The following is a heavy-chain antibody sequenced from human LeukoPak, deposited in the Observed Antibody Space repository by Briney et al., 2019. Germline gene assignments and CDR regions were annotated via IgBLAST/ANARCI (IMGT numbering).Heavy chain of an antibody. D-gene: IGHD6-6*01. CDR1: GGSISSYY. CDR3: AGSGGSSPNSYYYYYYYMDV. Sequence: SETLSLTCTVSGGSISSYYWSWTRQPPGKGLEWIGYIYYSGSTNYNPSLKSRVTISVDTSKNQFSLKLSSVTAADTAVYYCAGSGGSSPNSYYYYYYYMDVWGKGTTVTVSS. J-gene: IGHJ6*03. V-gene: IGHV4-59*01. CDR2: IYYSGST.